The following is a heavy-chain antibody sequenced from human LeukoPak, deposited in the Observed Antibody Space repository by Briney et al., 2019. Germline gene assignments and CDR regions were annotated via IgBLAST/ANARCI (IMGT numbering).Heavy chain of an antibody. CDR2: MSYDGGEK. V-gene: IGHV3-30*01. CDR3: AREGDRHFTFDY. J-gene: IGHJ4*02. CDR1: GSFSGHL. Sequence: GGSLRLSCAASGSFSGHLLHWVRQAPGKGLEWVAGMSYDGGEKYYADSVRGRFVISRDNSKNTVYLEMNSLRPEDAAVYYCAREGDRHFTFDYWGRGTLVTVSS. D-gene: IGHD2/OR15-2a*01.